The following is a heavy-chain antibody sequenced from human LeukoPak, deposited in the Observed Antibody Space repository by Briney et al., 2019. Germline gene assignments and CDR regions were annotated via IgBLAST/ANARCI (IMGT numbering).Heavy chain of an antibody. J-gene: IGHJ4*02. CDR2: IYYSGST. CDR1: GGSISSSSYY. CDR3: ARGKGSGSYYGLDY. Sequence: SETLSLTCTVSGGSISSSSYYWGWIRQPPGKGLEWIGSIYYSGSTYYNPSLKSRVTISVDTSKNQFSLKLSSVTAADTAVYYCARGKGSGSYYGLDYWGQGTLVTVSS. V-gene: IGHV4-39*07. D-gene: IGHD1-26*01.